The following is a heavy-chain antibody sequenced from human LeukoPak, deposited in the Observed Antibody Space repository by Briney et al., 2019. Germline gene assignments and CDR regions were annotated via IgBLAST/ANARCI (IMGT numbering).Heavy chain of an antibody. CDR2: IYHSGST. CDR1: GGSISSGGYS. J-gene: IGHJ6*02. Sequence: SQTLSLTCAVSGGSISSGGYSWSWIRQPPGKGLEWIGYIYHSGSTYYNPSLKSRVTISVDRSKNQFSLKLSSVTAADTAVYYCARNPSYDILTGYSDYYGMDVWGQGTTVTVSS. D-gene: IGHD3-9*01. CDR3: ARNPSYDILTGYSDYYGMDV. V-gene: IGHV4-30-2*02.